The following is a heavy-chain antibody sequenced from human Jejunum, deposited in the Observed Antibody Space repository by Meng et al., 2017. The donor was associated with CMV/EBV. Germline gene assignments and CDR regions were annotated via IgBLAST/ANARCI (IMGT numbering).Heavy chain of an antibody. CDR1: CRGDY. J-gene: IGHJ5*01. Sequence: CRGDYLHWVRQAPGQGIEWMGWINPNNGGTNYAEKFQGRVTMTRDTSITTAYMELTRLRSDDTAVYYCAREGMYYYDTSGMKFFDSWGQGTLVTVSS. V-gene: IGHV1-2*02. CDR3: AREGMYYYDTSGMKFFDS. CDR2: INPNNGGT. D-gene: IGHD3-22*01.